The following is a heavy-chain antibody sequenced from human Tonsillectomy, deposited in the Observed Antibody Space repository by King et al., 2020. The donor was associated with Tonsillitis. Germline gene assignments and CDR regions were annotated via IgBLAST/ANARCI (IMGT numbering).Heavy chain of an antibody. J-gene: IGHJ6*02. D-gene: IGHD2-21*01. CDR3: ARGGLRRGVSYFGMDV. V-gene: IGHV1-18*01. CDR1: DYSFSNYG. CDR2: ISGYNGNT. Sequence: QLVQSGAEVKKPGASVKVSCKASDYSFSNYGITWGRQAPGQGLEWMGWISGYNGNTNYAQKVQGRVTMTTDTSTSTAYMELRSLRSDDTAVYYCARGGLRRGVSYFGMDVWGQGTTVTVSS.